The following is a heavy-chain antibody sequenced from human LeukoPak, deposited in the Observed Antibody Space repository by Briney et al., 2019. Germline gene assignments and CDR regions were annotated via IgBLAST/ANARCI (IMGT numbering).Heavy chain of an antibody. Sequence: TGGSLRLSCAASGFTFSSYWMHWVRQAPGKGLVWVSRINSDGGSTSYADSVKGRFTISRDNAKNTLYLQMNSLRAEDTAVYYCAKIMSSSSKTFDYWGQGTLVTVSS. V-gene: IGHV3-74*01. CDR2: INSDGGST. D-gene: IGHD6-6*01. CDR3: AKIMSSSSKTFDY. J-gene: IGHJ4*02. CDR1: GFTFSSYW.